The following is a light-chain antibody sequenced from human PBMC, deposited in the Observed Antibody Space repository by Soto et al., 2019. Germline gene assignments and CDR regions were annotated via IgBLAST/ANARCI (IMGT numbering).Light chain of an antibody. J-gene: IGKJ4*01. V-gene: IGKV3-15*01. CDR2: GAS. Sequence: EIVMTQSPATLSVSPGERATLSCRASQSVSSNLAWYQQKPGQAPRLLIYGASTRATGIPARFNGSGYGTEFTHTNSSTQSEDFAVYYCQQYNNWPQITFGGGTKVEIK. CDR1: QSVSSN. CDR3: QQYNNWPQIT.